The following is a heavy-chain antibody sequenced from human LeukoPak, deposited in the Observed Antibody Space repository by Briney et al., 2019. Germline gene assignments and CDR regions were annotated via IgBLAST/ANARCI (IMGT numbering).Heavy chain of an antibody. CDR1: GGSFSGYY. Sequence: SETLSLTCAVYGGSFSGYYRSWIRQPPGKGLEWIGYIYHSGSTYYNPSLKSRVTISVDRSKNQFSLKLSSVTAADTAVYYCARLMMATNYYFDYWGQGTLVTVSS. CDR3: ARLMMATNYYFDY. D-gene: IGHD5-24*01. CDR2: IYHSGST. J-gene: IGHJ4*02. V-gene: IGHV4-34*01.